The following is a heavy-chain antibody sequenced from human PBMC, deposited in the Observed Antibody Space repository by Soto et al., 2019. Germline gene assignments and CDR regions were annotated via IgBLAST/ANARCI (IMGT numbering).Heavy chain of an antibody. Sequence: QVQLQESGPGLVKPSQTLSLTCTVSGDSIMRDSYYWNWIRQHPGKGLEWIGYIYYSGTTAYNPSRKARDTISTSTYKHQLSTILSSVTAADPAVHYCARGFDRGKFFACESWGQGTQVTVSS. CDR2: IYYSGTT. CDR1: GDSIMRDSYY. V-gene: IGHV4-31*03. J-gene: IGHJ4*02. CDR3: ARGFDRGKFFACES. D-gene: IGHD1-26*01.